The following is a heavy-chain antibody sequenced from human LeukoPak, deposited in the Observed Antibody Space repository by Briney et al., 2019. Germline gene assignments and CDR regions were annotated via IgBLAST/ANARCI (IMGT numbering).Heavy chain of an antibody. Sequence: SETLSLTCTVSGGSISSYYWSWIRQPPGKGLEWIGYIYYSGSTNYNPSLKSRVIISVDTSKNQFSLKLSSVTAADTAVYYCAGITMVRGPIDYWGQGTLVTVSS. D-gene: IGHD3-10*01. CDR2: IYYSGST. V-gene: IGHV4-59*08. CDR1: GGSISSYY. J-gene: IGHJ4*02. CDR3: AGITMVRGPIDY.